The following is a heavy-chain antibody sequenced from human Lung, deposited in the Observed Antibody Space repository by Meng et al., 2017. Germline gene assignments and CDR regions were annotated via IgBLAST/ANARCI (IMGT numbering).Heavy chain of an antibody. CDR2: INHSGST. CDR3: ARGPTTMAHDFDY. J-gene: IGHJ4*02. Sequence: QGQLQRWGAGLLRPPEPLPLTRVVCGGSFSDYYWSWIRQPPGKGLEWIGEINHSGSTNYNPSLESRATISVDTSQNNLSLKLSSVTAADSAVYYCARGPTTMAHDFDYWGQGTLVTVSS. D-gene: IGHD4-11*01. V-gene: IGHV4-34*01. CDR1: GGSFSDYY.